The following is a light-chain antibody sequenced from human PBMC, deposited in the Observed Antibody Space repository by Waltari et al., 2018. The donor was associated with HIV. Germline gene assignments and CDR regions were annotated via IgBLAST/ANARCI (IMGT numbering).Light chain of an antibody. Sequence: QSVLTQPPAASGTPGQRVTISCSGSSPNIGSNYVYWYQQLPGTAPKLLIYRSSQRPSGVPDRFSGSKSGTSASLAISGLRSEDEADYYCAAWDDSLSGPVFGGGTKLTVL. CDR2: RSS. CDR1: SPNIGSNY. CDR3: AAWDDSLSGPV. J-gene: IGLJ3*02. V-gene: IGLV1-47*01.